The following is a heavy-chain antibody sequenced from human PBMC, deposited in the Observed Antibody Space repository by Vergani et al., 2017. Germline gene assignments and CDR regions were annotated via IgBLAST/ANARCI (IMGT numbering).Heavy chain of an antibody. J-gene: IGHJ4*02. Sequence: EVQLVESGGGLVKPGGSLRLSCAASGFTFSNAWMSWVRQAPGKGLGWVGRIKSKTDGGTTDYAAPVKGRFTISRDASTNTLYLQMNSLKTEDTAVYYXTTPPVGSGSYPGYYFDYWGQGTLVTVSS. CDR3: TTPPVGSGSYPGYYFDY. CDR1: GFTFSNAW. V-gene: IGHV3-15*01. D-gene: IGHD3-10*01. CDR2: IKSKTDGGTT.